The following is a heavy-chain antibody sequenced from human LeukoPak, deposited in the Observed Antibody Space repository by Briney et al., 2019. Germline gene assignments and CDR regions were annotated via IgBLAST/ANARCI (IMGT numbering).Heavy chain of an antibody. V-gene: IGHV1-2*02. D-gene: IGHD2-15*01. J-gene: IGHJ4*02. CDR1: GYSFTGYY. Sequence: ASVKVSCKAPGYSFTGYYMHWVRQAPGQGLEWMGWINPNSGDTIYAQKFQGSVTMTRDTSISTAYMELSRLRSDDTAVYYCARDESGYCSGGSCFGGIDYWGQGTLVTVSS. CDR2: INPNSGDT. CDR3: ARDESGYCSGGSCFGGIDY.